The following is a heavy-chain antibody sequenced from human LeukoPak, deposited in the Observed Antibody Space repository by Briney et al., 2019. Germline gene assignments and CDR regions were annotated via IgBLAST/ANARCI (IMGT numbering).Heavy chain of an antibody. D-gene: IGHD2-2*01. CDR3: ATGMWGYCSATSCPLDF. J-gene: IGHJ4*02. CDR1: GFTFSSYI. Sequence: GGSLRLSCAASGFTFSSYIMNWVRQTPGKGLEWISYISSSSSTIYYADSVKGRFAISRDNAKNSLYLQMDSLRAEDTAVYYCATGMWGYCSATSCPLDFWGQGTLVTVSS. CDR2: ISSSSSTI. V-gene: IGHV3-48*01.